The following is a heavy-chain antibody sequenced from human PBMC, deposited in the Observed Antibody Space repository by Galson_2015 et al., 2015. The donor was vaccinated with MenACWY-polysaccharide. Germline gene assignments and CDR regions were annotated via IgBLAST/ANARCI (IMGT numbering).Heavy chain of an antibody. CDR1: GFTFSTYG. J-gene: IGHJ3*01. CDR2: IWYDGRNK. CDR3: ARSHVVVVTAIQDTNAFDV. V-gene: IGHV3-33*01. Sequence: SLRLSCAASGFTFSTYGMHWVRQAPGKGLEWVANIWYDGRNKNYADSVKGRFTTSRDNSKNSLYLQMNSLRAEDTALYYCARSHVVVVTAIQDTNAFDVWGQGTMVTVSS. D-gene: IGHD2-21*02.